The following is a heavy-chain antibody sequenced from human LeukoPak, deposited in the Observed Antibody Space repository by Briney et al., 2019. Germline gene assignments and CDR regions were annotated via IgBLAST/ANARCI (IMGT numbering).Heavy chain of an antibody. J-gene: IGHJ4*02. CDR3: ARGRLSSGWYDPMDGLFDY. Sequence: ASVKVSCKASGYTFTSYAMHWVRQAPGQRLEWMGWINAGNGNTKYSQKFQGRVTITRDTSASTAYMELSSLRSEDTAVYYCARGRLSSGWYDPMDGLFDYWGQGTLVTVSS. CDR2: INAGNGNT. D-gene: IGHD6-19*01. V-gene: IGHV1-3*01. CDR1: GYTFTSYA.